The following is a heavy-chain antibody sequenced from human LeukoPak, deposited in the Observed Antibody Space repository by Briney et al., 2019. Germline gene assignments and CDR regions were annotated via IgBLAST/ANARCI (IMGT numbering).Heavy chain of an antibody. J-gene: IGHJ5*02. CDR3: ASLLGYCSSTSCYRGEGWFDP. V-gene: IGHV4-59*08. D-gene: IGHD2-2*01. Sequence: PSETLSLTCTVSGGSISSYYWSWIRQPPGKGLEWIGYIYYSGSTNYNPSLKSRVTISVDTSKNQFSLKLSSVTVADTAVYYCASLLGYCSSTSCYRGEGWFDPWGQGTLVTVSS. CDR1: GGSISSYY. CDR2: IYYSGST.